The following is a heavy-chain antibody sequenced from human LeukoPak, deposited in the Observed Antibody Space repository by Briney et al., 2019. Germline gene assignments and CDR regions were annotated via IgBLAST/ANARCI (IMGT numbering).Heavy chain of an antibody. CDR3: ASSTSGYHYFDY. CDR1: GFTVSSNY. D-gene: IGHD3-3*01. J-gene: IGHJ4*02. Sequence: GGSLRLSCAASGFTVSSNYMTWVRQAPGKGLERVSLIYSGGKTYYTDSVKGRFTISRDNSKNTLHLQMNSLRAEDTAVYYCASSTSGYHYFDYWGQGTLVTVSS. CDR2: IYSGGKT. V-gene: IGHV3-53*01.